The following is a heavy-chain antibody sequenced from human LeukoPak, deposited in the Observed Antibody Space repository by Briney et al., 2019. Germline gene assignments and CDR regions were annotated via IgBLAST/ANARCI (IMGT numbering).Heavy chain of an antibody. CDR2: MNPNSGNT. V-gene: IGHV1-8*01. J-gene: IGHJ4*02. CDR1: GYTFTSYD. CDR3: ARALTYYDILTGYYEFDF. Sequence: GASVKVSCKASGYTFTSYDINWVRQATGQGLEWMGWMNPNSGNTGYAQKFQGRVTMTRNTSISTAYMELSSLRSEDTAVYYCARALTYYDILTGYYEFDFWGQGTLVTVSS. D-gene: IGHD3-9*01.